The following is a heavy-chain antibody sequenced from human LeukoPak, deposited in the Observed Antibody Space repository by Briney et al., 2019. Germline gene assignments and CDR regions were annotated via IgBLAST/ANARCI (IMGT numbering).Heavy chain of an antibody. CDR2: INPNSGGT. Sequence: GASVKVSCKASGYTFTGYYMHWVRQAPGQGLEWMGRINPNSGGTNYAQKFQGRDTMTRDTSISTAYMGLSRLRSDDTAVYYCARSRDSSGYYTAYFDYWGQGTLVTVSS. CDR1: GYTFTGYY. V-gene: IGHV1-2*06. CDR3: ARSRDSSGYYTAYFDY. D-gene: IGHD3-22*01. J-gene: IGHJ4*02.